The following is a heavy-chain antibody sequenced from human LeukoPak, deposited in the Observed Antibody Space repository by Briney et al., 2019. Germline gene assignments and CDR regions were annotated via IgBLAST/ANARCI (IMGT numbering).Heavy chain of an antibody. CDR1: GFTFSSYS. CDR2: ISSSSSYI. V-gene: IGHV3-21*04. D-gene: IGHD6-13*01. Sequence: SGGSLRLSCAASGFTFSSYSMNWVRQAPGKGLEWVSSISSSSSYIYYADSVKGRFTISRDNSKNTLYLQMNSLRAEDTAVYYCAKDPIAAAGSPFFDYWGQGTLVTVSS. CDR3: AKDPIAAAGSPFFDY. J-gene: IGHJ4*02.